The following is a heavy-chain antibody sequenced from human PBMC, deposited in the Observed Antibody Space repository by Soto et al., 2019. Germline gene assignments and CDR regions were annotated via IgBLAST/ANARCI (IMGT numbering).Heavy chain of an antibody. CDR1: GYTFTGYY. J-gene: IGHJ4*02. CDR2: INPNSGGT. CDR3: ATAVRYYDSSGYYSFDY. V-gene: IGHV1-2*02. D-gene: IGHD3-22*01. Sequence: ASVKVSCKASGYTFTGYYMHWVRQAPGQGLEWMGWINPNSGGTNYAQKLQGRVTMTTDTSTSTAYMELSSLRSEDTAVYYCATAVRYYDSSGYYSFDYWGQGTLVTVSS.